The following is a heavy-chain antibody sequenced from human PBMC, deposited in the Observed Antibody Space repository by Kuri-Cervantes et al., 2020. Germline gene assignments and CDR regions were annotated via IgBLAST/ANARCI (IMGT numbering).Heavy chain of an antibody. CDR1: GYNLTNYA. Sequence: ASVKVSCKASGYNLTNYAFSCVRQAPGQGLEWMAWISVYNGNTNYAQNVQGRVTLTTDTATSTAYMELRSLRSDETAVYYCARDVPLGHDAFDIWGQGTMVTVSS. CDR3: ARDVPLGHDAFDI. D-gene: IGHD7-27*01. V-gene: IGHV1-18*01. J-gene: IGHJ3*02. CDR2: ISVYNGNT.